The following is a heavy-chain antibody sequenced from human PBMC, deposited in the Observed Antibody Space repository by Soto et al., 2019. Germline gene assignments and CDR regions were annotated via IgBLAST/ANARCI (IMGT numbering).Heavy chain of an antibody. CDR2: ISGSGGST. CDR1: EFTFSSYA. Sequence: GGALRLSCAASEFTFSSYAMSWVRQAPGKGLEWVSDISGSGGSTYYADSVKGRFTISRDNSKNTLYLQMNSLRAEVTAVYYGAKPGGDPYYFDYWGQGTPVTVSS. CDR3: AKPGGDPYYFDY. J-gene: IGHJ4*02. D-gene: IGHD2-21*02. V-gene: IGHV3-23*01.